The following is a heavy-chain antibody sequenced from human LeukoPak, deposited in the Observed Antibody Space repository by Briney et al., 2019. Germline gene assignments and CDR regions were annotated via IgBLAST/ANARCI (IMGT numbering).Heavy chain of an antibody. CDR3: ARSRSGYDWDY. V-gene: IGHV4-30-4*01. J-gene: IGHJ4*02. Sequence: SETLSLTCTVSGGSISSGGYYWSWIRQPPGKALEWIGYIYYSGSTYYNPSLKSRITMSIDTSKSQFSLILSSVTAADTAVYFCARSRSGYDWDYWGQGTLVTVSS. D-gene: IGHD5-12*01. CDR2: IYYSGST. CDR1: GGSISSGGYY.